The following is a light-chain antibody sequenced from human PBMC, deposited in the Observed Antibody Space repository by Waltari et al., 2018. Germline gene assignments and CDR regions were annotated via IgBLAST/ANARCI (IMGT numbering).Light chain of an antibody. V-gene: IGLV2-23*01. CDR3: CSYAGSSTYV. Sequence: QSALTQPAPVSGSPGPSIPISCPGTSSDVGTYNLVPWYQQHPGKAPKLIIYEGSKRPSGVSHSFSGYNSGNTASLTISGLQAEDEADYYCCSYAGSSTYVFGTGTKVTVL. CDR1: SSDVGTYNL. CDR2: EGS. J-gene: IGLJ1*01.